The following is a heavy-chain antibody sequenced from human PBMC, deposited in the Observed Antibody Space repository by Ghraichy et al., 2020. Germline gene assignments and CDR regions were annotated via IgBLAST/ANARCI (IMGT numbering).Heavy chain of an antibody. CDR1: VFTFNNSV. CDR2: IVGSGGTT. D-gene: IGHD5/OR15-5a*01. Sequence: GGSLRLSCAASVFTFNNSVMSRVRQAPGQGLAWVSSIVGSGGTTYSANSVKGRLTISRDNTKNTLYLQMNSLRVDDTAIYYCAKDATGCTSVNCYFHYWGQGTLVPVSS. J-gene: IGHJ4*02. V-gene: IGHV3-23*01. CDR3: AKDATGCTSVNCYFHY.